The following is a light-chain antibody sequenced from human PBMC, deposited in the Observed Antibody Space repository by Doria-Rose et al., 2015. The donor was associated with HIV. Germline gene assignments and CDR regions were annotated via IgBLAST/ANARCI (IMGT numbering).Light chain of an antibody. CDR1: QSLLYTSKNY. J-gene: IGKJ3*01. CDR3: QQYYDTPS. Sequence: DIQGTQAPESLGMSLGEKATLNCKSNQSLLYTSKNYLAWYQQKPGQPTKLLIYWASTRQSAVSDRFSGSGSGTDFTLTISSLEAEDVAVYYCQQYYDTPSFGPGTTVDIK. V-gene: IGKV4-1*01. CDR2: WAS.